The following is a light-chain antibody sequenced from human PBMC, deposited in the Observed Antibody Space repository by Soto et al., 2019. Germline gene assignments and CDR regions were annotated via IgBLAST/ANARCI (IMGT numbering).Light chain of an antibody. J-gene: IGKJ5*01. Sequence: EIGLTQSPGTLSLSPGERATLSCRASQSVSSSYLAWYQQKPGQAPRLLIYGASYRATGIPDMFSGSGSGTGFTLTISRLEPEDFAVYDCQQLGTAPLTFGQGTRLQIK. CDR3: QQLGTAPLT. CDR2: GAS. CDR1: QSVSSSY. V-gene: IGKV3-20*01.